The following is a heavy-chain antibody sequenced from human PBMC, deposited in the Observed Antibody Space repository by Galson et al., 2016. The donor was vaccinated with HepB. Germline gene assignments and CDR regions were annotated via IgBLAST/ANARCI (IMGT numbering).Heavy chain of an antibody. D-gene: IGHD3/OR15-3a*01. Sequence: SVKVSCKASGYTFTSYDINWVRQVSGQGLEWMGWVNPVSGNSGYAQKFQGRVIMTMDTSINTAYMELSSLRSEDTAIYYCARCETAVRTGFDPWGQGTQVTISS. CDR3: ARCETAVRTGFDP. J-gene: IGHJ5*02. CDR1: GYTFTSYD. V-gene: IGHV1-8*01. CDR2: VNPVSGNS.